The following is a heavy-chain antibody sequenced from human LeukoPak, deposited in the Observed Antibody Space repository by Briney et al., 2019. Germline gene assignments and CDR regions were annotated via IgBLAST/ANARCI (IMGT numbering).Heavy chain of an antibody. V-gene: IGHV3-9*01. Sequence: PGRSLRLSCAASGFTFDDYAMHWVRQAPGKGLEWVSGISWNSGSIGYADSVKGRFTISRDNVKNSLYLQMNSLRAEDTAVYYCAKDFYEGPPWWFDPWGQGTLVTVSS. CDR2: ISWNSGSI. CDR3: AKDFYEGPPWWFDP. CDR1: GFTFDDYA. D-gene: IGHD2/OR15-2a*01. J-gene: IGHJ5*02.